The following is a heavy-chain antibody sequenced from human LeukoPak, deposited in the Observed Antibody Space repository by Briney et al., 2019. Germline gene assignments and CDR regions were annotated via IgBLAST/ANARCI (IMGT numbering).Heavy chain of an antibody. J-gene: IGHJ4*02. CDR3: VREERGLAIDY. V-gene: IGHV3-64*01. CDR1: GFIFRNYA. CDR2: ISSSGDNT. Sequence: TGGSLRLSYAASGFIFRNYAMHWVRQAPGKGLEYVSAISSSGDNTYYGNSVRGRFTISRDNSKNTLFLQMGSLRVEDTAVYYCVREERGLAIDYWGQGTLVTVSS. D-gene: IGHD5-12*01.